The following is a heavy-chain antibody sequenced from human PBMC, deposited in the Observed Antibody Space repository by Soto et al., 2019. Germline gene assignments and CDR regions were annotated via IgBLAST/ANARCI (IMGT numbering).Heavy chain of an antibody. V-gene: IGHV1-69*06. CDR3: ARGVYGSGNYYTGPSAFDI. J-gene: IGHJ3*02. D-gene: IGHD3-10*01. CDR1: GDTLSDHG. Sequence: QVQLEQSGAEVKKPGSSVKVSCKASGDTLSDHGVAWLRQAPGQGLEWMGGTIPVFNTAKYAQKFQGSVTVTADKFTNIAYMELSSLRSEDTAFYFCARGVYGSGNYYTGPSAFDIWGQGTMVIVSS. CDR2: TIPVFNTA.